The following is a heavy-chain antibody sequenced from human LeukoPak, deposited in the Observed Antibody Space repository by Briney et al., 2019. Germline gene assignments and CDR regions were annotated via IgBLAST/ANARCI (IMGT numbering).Heavy chain of an antibody. V-gene: IGHV1-2*06. J-gene: IGHJ3*02. Sequence: ASVKVSCKASGYTFTGYYMHWMRQAPGQGLEWMGRINPNSGGTNYAQKFQGRVTMTRDTSISTAYMEMSSLRSDDTAVYYCTSLRGYSSGWYRGAFDIWGQGTMVTVSS. CDR1: GYTFTGYY. D-gene: IGHD6-19*01. CDR3: TSLRGYSSGWYRGAFDI. CDR2: INPNSGGT.